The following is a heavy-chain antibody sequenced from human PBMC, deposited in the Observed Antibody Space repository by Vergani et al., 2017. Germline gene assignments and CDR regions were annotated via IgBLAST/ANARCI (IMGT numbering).Heavy chain of an antibody. CDR2: INPNSGGT. CDR3: TRGWAGYSTSWFFDN. V-gene: IGHV1-2*02. CDR1: GYTFAGYN. J-gene: IGHJ4*02. Sequence: QVQLVQSGAEVKKPGASVKVSCKASGYTFAGYNIHWVRQAPGQGLEMMGWINPNSGGTNYAQKFQGRVTMTRDTSINTAYMELSSLSSDDTAVYYCTRGWAGYSTSWFFDNWGQGTLVTVSS. D-gene: IGHD6-13*01.